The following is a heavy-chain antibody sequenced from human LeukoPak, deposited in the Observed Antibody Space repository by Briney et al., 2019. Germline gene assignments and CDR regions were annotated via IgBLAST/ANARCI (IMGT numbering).Heavy chain of an antibody. J-gene: IGHJ3*02. D-gene: IGHD3-22*01. Sequence: ASETLSLTCAVSGGSISSSNWWSWVRQPPGKGLEWIGEIYHSGNTNYNPSLKSRVTISVDKSKNQFSLKLSSVTAADTAVYYCAREVPGYYDSSGYYFGGLGAFDIWGQGTMVTVSS. V-gene: IGHV4-4*02. CDR2: IYHSGNT. CDR1: GGSISSSNW. CDR3: AREVPGYYDSSGYYFGGLGAFDI.